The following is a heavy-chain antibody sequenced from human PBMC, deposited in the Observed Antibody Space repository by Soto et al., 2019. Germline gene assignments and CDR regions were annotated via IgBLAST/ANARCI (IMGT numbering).Heavy chain of an antibody. CDR1: GFTFSSYG. CDR2: ILYDGREK. J-gene: IGHJ4*02. Sequence: VGSLRLSCAASGFTFSSYGMHWFRQAPVKGLEWVAVILYDGREKWFADSVKGRFTISRDNSKNTLYLQMNSLRAEDTAMYYCAKDPEYRTSSLRNYFEYWGQGTPVTVSS. D-gene: IGHD6-6*01. V-gene: IGHV3-30*18. CDR3: AKDPEYRTSSLRNYFEY.